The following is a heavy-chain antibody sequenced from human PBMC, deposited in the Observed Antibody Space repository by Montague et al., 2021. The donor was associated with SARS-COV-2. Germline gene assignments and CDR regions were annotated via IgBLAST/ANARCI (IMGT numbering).Heavy chain of an antibody. V-gene: IGHV4-61*02. J-gene: IGHJ4*02. D-gene: IGHD3-16*01. CDR2: IYVTGNS. Sequence: TLSLTCTVSGGAISDGNYYWSWVRQPAGKGLEWIGRIYVTGNSKSNPSLKSRVTMSIDTAKHQFYLNLTSVTAADTAVYYCAGDAYVPLYGHWGQGTLVTVSS. CDR3: AGDAYVPLYGH. CDR1: GGAISDGNYY.